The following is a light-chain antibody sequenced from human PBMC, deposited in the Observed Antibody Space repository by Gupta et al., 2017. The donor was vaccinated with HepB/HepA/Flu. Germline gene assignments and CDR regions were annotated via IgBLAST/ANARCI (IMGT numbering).Light chain of an antibody. V-gene: IGLV7-46*01. J-gene: IGLJ2*01. CDR2: DTT. CDR3: LLYYTSVVV. CDR1: TGPVTSGHY. Sequence: QAVVTQEPSLTVSPGGTVTLTCGSSTGPVTSGHYPYWFQQKPGHAPRTPIFDTTSKHSWTPSRFSGSLPAATATITLSGAEAEDDYYYYSLLYYTSVVVFGGGTKLTVL.